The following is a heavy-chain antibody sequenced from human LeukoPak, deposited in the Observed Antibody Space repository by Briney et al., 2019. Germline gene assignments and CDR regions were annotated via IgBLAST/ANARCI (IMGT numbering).Heavy chain of an antibody. D-gene: IGHD4-17*01. Sequence: GESLRLSCAGSGFTFSRDAMSWVRQAPGKGLEWVSVISGSGNKIHYADSVQGRFTISRDNSKNTLYLQMNSLRAEDSALYCCAKEGGYGDYVSWGQGTLVTVSS. CDR3: AKEGGYGDYVS. CDR2: ISGSGNKI. J-gene: IGHJ5*02. CDR1: GFTFSRDA. V-gene: IGHV3-23*01.